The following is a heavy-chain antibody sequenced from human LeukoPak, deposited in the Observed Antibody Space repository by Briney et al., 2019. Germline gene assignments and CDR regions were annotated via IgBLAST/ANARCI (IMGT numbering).Heavy chain of an antibody. J-gene: IGHJ4*02. CDR3: ASRVAGLGYSYGSVY. CDR2: ISSSSSYI. V-gene: IGHV3-21*01. CDR1: GFTFDDYA. Sequence: GGSLRLSCAASGFTFDDYAMNWVRQAPGKGLEWVSSISSSSSYIYYADSVKGRFTISRDNAKNSLYLQMNSLRAEDTAVYYCASRVAGLGYSYGSVYWGQGTLVTVSS. D-gene: IGHD5-18*01.